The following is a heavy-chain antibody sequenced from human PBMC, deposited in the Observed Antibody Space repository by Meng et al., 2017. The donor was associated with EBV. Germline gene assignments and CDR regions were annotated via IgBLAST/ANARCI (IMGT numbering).Heavy chain of an antibody. D-gene: IGHD4-17*01. CDR1: GGSVSSGSYY. CDR3: ARGRYYGDYFWFDP. Sequence: VQRQEPGPGLVKPSETLSLTCTVSGGSVSSGSYYWSWIRQPPGKGLEWIGYIYYSGSTNYNPSLKSRVTISVDTSKNQFSLKLSSVTAADTAVYYCARGRYYGDYFWFDPWGQGTLVTVSS. CDR2: IYYSGST. J-gene: IGHJ5*02. V-gene: IGHV4-61*01.